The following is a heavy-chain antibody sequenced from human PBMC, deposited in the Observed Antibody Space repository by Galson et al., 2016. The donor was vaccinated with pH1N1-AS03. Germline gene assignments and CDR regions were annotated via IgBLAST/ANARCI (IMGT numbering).Heavy chain of an antibody. V-gene: IGHV3-7*03. CDR1: GFSFSASW. Sequence: SLRLSCAASGFSFSASWMSWVRQAPGKGLEWVANIRQDGSEKYYVDSVEGRFTISSDNAKNPLYLQMNSLRDEDRAVYYCARESPLSYYLDHWGRGTLVTVSS. CDR3: ARESPLSYYLDH. CDR2: IRQDGSEK. D-gene: IGHD1-26*01. J-gene: IGHJ2*01.